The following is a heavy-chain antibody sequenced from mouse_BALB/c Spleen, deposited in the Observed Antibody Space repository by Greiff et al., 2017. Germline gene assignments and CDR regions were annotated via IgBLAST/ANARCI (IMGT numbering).Heavy chain of an antibody. J-gene: IGHJ2*01. CDR1: GFAFSSYD. CDR2: ISSGGGST. V-gene: IGHV5-12-1*01. Sequence: EVKVEESGGGLVKPGGSLKLSCAASGFAFSSYDMSWVRQAPEKRLEWVAYISSGGGSTYYPDTVKGRFTISRDNAKNTLYLQMSSLKSEDTAMYYCARLTTATYFDYWGQGTTLTVSS. D-gene: IGHD1-2*01. CDR3: ARLTTATYFDY.